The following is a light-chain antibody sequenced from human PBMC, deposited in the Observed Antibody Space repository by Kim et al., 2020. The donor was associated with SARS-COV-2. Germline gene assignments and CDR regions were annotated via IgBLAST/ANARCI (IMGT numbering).Light chain of an antibody. CDR3: SSYTGSNNVV. Sequence: GQSITISCTGTSSDVGGYNYVSWYQQHPGKAPKLMIYEVSKRPAGVPDRFSGSKSGNTASLTVSGLQAEDEADYYCSSYTGSNNVVFGGGTKVTVL. CDR1: SSDVGGYNY. V-gene: IGLV2-8*01. CDR2: EVS. J-gene: IGLJ2*01.